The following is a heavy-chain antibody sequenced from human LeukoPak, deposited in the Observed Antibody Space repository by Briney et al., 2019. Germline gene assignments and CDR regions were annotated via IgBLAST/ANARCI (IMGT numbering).Heavy chain of an antibody. Sequence: ASVKVSCKASGYTFTSYAMHWVRQAPGQRLEWMGWINAGNGNTKYSQKFPGRVTITRDTSTSTAYMELSSLRSEDTAGYYCARHPDRAAAGTGFDYWGQGTLVTVSS. CDR2: INAGNGNT. CDR3: ARHPDRAAAGTGFDY. V-gene: IGHV1-3*01. CDR1: GYTFTSYA. D-gene: IGHD6-13*01. J-gene: IGHJ4*02.